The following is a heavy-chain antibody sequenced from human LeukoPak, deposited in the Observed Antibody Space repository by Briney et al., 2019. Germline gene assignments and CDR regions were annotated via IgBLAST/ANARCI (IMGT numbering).Heavy chain of an antibody. Sequence: SETLSLTCTVAGGSISSYYWSWIRQPPGKGLEWIGYIYYSGSTNYNPSLKSRVTISVDTSKNQFSLKLSSVTAADTAVYYCARGTTDFWSGYFRKMSGYYFDYWGQGTLVTVSS. CDR2: IYYSGST. D-gene: IGHD3-3*01. CDR3: ARGTTDFWSGYFRKMSGYYFDY. J-gene: IGHJ4*02. V-gene: IGHV4-59*12. CDR1: GGSISSYY.